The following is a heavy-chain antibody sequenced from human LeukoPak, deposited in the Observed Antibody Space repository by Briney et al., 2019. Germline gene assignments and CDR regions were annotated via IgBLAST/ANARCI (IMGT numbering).Heavy chain of an antibody. V-gene: IGHV1-69*13. CDR3: ARDLKYDILTGYFRGLDY. CDR2: IIPIFGTA. Sequence: SVKVSCKASGGTFSSYAISWVRQAPGQGLEWMGGIIPIFGTANYAQKFQGRVTITADESTSTAYMELSRLRSDDTAVYYCARDLKYDILTGYFRGLDYWGQGTLVTVSS. J-gene: IGHJ4*02. CDR1: GGTFSSYA. D-gene: IGHD3-9*01.